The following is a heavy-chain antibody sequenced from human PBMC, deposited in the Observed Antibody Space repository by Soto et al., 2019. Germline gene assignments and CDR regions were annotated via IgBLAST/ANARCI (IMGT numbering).Heavy chain of an antibody. CDR1: GYTFTSYY. CDR3: AKGDCSSTSCPPVYYYYYMDV. Sequence: ASVKVSCKASGYTFTSYYMHWVRQAPGQGLEWMGIINPSGGSTSYAQKFQGRVTMTRDTSTSTVYMELSSLRSEDTAVYYCAKGDCSSTSCPPVYYYYYMDVWGKGTTVTV. D-gene: IGHD2-2*01. V-gene: IGHV1-46*03. J-gene: IGHJ6*03. CDR2: INPSGGST.